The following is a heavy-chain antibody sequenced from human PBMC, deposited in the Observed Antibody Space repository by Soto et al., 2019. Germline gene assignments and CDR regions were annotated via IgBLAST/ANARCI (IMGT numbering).Heavy chain of an antibody. V-gene: IGHV3-33*01. Sequence: GGSPRLSCAASRFTFSCYGLPLGRPGPVKGLVWVAVIWYDGSNKYYADSVKGRFTISRDNSKNTLYLQMNSLRAEDTAVYYCAGGGYCSGGSCRPRYGMDVWGQGTTVTVSS. CDR3: AGGGYCSGGSCRPRYGMDV. D-gene: IGHD2-15*01. CDR2: IWYDGSNK. J-gene: IGHJ6*02. CDR1: RFTFSCYG.